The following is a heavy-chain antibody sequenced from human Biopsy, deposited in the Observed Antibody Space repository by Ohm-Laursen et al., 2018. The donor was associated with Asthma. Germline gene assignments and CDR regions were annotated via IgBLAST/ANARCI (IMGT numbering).Heavy chain of an antibody. CDR3: AESDYYGSGYYYGMDV. V-gene: IGHV1-18*01. D-gene: IGHD3-10*01. CDR2: ISAYNGNT. CDR1: GYTFTNYG. J-gene: IGHJ6*02. Sequence: ASVKVSCKASGYTFTNYGISWVRQAPGQGLEWMGWISAYNGNTDQAQKLQGRVTMTTDTSTRTAYMELRSLRPDDTAVYYCAESDYYGSGYYYGMDVWGQGTTVTVSS.